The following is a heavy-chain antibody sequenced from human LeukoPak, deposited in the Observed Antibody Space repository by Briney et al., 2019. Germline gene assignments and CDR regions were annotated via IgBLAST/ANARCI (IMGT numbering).Heavy chain of an antibody. J-gene: IGHJ4*02. CDR1: RFTFSSYS. CDR2: ITSSSSHI. CDR3: ARVRATVTPFDY. Sequence: PGGSLILSCAASRFTFSSYSMSWVRQAPGKGLQWVSPITSSSSHIYYADPVKGRFTISRDNAKNSLYLQMNSLRAEDTAVYYCARVRATVTPFDYWGQGTLVTVSS. D-gene: IGHD4-17*01. V-gene: IGHV3-21*01.